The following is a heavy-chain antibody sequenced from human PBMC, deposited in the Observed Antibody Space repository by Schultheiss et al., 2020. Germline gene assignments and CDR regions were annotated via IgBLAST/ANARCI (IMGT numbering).Heavy chain of an antibody. Sequence: ASVKVSCKVSGYTLTELSMHWVRQAPGKGLEWMGGFDPEDGETIYAQKFQGRVTMTEDTSTDTAYMELSSLRSEDTAVYYCATVYPPTYYYDSSAPQFDYWGQGTLVTVSS. V-gene: IGHV1-24*01. CDR2: FDPEDGET. D-gene: IGHD3-22*01. J-gene: IGHJ4*02. CDR1: GYTLTELS. CDR3: ATVYPPTYYYDSSAPQFDY.